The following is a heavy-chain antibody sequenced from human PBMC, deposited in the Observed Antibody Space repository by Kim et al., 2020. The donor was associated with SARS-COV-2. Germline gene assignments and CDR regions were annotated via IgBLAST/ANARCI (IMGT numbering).Heavy chain of an antibody. CDR2: IDGRDGTT. J-gene: IGHJ5*02. D-gene: IGHD2-2*03. Sequence: GGSLRLSCTTSGFTFTGYAMSWVRQAPGKGLEWVASIDGRDGTTYYVDSVKGRFTISRDNSKNTLYLQMSTLRADDTAVYYCMKGGWGWIWDPLGQGTL. CDR3: MKGGWGWIWDP. V-gene: IGHV3-23*01. CDR1: GFTFTGYA.